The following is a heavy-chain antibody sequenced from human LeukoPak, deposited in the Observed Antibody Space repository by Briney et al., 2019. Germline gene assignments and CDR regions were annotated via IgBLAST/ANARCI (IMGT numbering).Heavy chain of an antibody. CDR1: AYSISSGHY. Sequence: PSETLSLTCTVSAYSISSGHYWGRIRQPPGKGLEWIGGVYHSGNTYYNPSLKSRVTITVDTSKNQFSMRLTSVSAAETAVENCRTPQPYYDFWGKGTPVTVSS. CDR3: RTPQPYYDF. V-gene: IGHV4-38-2*02. CDR2: VYHSGNT. J-gene: IGHJ4*01.